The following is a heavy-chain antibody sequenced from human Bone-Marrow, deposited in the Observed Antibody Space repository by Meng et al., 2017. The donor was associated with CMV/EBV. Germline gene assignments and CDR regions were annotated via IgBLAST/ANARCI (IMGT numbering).Heavy chain of an antibody. V-gene: IGHV4-34*01. CDR2: INHSGST. D-gene: IGHD6-6*01. J-gene: IGHJ5*02. CDR1: GFTVSSNY. CDR3: ARGPARPRAGRPGGWFDP. Sequence: GSLRLSCAASGFTVSSNYMSWVRQAPGKGLEWIGEINHSGSTNYNPSLKSRVTISVDTSKNQFSLKLSSVTAADTAVYYCARGPARPRAGRPGGWFDPWGQGTLVTVSS.